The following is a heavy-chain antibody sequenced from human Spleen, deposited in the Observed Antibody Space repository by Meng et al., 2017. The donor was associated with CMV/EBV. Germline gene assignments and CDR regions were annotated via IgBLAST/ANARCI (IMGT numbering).Heavy chain of an antibody. CDR1: GFTFSSYW. CDR3: ALSRSHDY. J-gene: IGHJ4*02. D-gene: IGHD1-26*01. V-gene: IGHV3-74*01. CDR2: INSDGSAT. Sequence: GGSLRLSCAASGFTFSSYWMHWVRQAPGKGLVWVSHINSDGSATSYADSVKGRFTISRDNAKNTLYLQINSLRAEDTAVYYCALSRSHDYWGQGTLVTVSS.